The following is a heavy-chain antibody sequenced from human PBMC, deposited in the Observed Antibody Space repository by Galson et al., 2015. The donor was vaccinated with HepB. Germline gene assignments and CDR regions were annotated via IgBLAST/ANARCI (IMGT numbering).Heavy chain of an antibody. CDR3: ASEYAAYNGGGSYTDARDS. CDR1: GFILSGYC. J-gene: IGHJ4*02. D-gene: IGHD2-21*01. Sequence: SLRLSCAASGFILSGYCMRWVRQAPGKGLEWVAVMSSDGSVKYYADSVKGRFIISRDNAKNSLYLEMNSLRAEDTAVYYCASEYAAYNGGGSYTDARDSWGQGTMVTVSS. CDR2: MSSDGSVK. V-gene: IGHV3-30*03.